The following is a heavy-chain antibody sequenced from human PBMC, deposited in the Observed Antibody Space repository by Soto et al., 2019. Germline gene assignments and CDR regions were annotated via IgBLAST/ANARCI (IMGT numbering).Heavy chain of an antibody. CDR3: ARGRGSSEDWFDP. Sequence: ASVKVSCKASGYTFTGYYMHWVRQAPGQGLEWMGWINPNSGGTSYAQKFQGRVTMTRDTSISTAYMELSRLRSDDTVVYYCARGRGSSEDWFDPWGQGTLVTVSS. V-gene: IGHV1-2*02. CDR1: GYTFTGYY. J-gene: IGHJ5*02. D-gene: IGHD6-19*01. CDR2: INPNSGGT.